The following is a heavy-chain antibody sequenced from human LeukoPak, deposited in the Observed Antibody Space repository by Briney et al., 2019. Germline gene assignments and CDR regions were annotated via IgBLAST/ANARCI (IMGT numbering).Heavy chain of an antibody. CDR2: IYYSGST. CDR3: ASPELNGSGPMPGA. J-gene: IGHJ4*02. V-gene: IGHV4-59*12. Sequence: PSETLSLTCTVSGGSISSYYWSWIRQPPGKGLEWIGYIYYSGSTNYNPSLKSRVTISVDTSKNQFSLKLSSVTAADTAVYYCASPELNGSGPMPGAWGQGTLVTVSS. D-gene: IGHD3-10*01. CDR1: GGSISSYY.